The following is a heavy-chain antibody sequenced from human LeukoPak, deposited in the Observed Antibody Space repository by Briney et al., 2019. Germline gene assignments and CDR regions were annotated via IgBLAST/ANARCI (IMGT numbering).Heavy chain of an antibody. CDR2: IYYSGST. J-gene: IGHJ5*02. Sequence: SETLSLTCTVSGGSISSYYWSWIRQPPGKGLEWIGYIYYSGSTNYNPSLKSRVIISVDTSKNQFSLKLSSVTAADTAVYYCARENSSGWYPYNWFDPWGQGTLVTVSS. D-gene: IGHD6-19*01. V-gene: IGHV4-59*01. CDR3: ARENSSGWYPYNWFDP. CDR1: GGSISSYY.